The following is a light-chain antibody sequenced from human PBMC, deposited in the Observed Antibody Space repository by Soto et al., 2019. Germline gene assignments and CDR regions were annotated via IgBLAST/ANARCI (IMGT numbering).Light chain of an antibody. V-gene: IGKV1-39*01. J-gene: IGKJ5*01. CDR2: SAS. Sequence: DLQMTQSPSSLSTSIGDRPTLTCRASQRINIYLNWYRQKPGKAPELLIYSASNLQSGVPSRFSGSGSGTYFTLTISGLQSDDFATYYCQHSFSTPTFGQGTRLDIK. CDR1: QRINIY. CDR3: QHSFSTPT.